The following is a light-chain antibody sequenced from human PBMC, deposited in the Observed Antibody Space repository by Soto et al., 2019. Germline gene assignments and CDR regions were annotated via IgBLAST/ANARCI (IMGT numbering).Light chain of an antibody. CDR1: QIVSSSF. CDR2: GAT. Sequence: EIVLTQSPGTLSLSPGERATLSCRASQIVSSSFLAWYEQKPGQAPRLLIYGATSRATGIPDRFSGSGSGTDFTLTISRPESEDFAVYYCQQYGSSPGTFGQGTKGEIK. J-gene: IGKJ1*01. V-gene: IGKV3-20*01. CDR3: QQYGSSPGT.